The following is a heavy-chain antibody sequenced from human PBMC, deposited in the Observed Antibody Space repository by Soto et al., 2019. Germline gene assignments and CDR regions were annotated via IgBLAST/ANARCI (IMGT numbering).Heavy chain of an antibody. V-gene: IGHV1-18*01. CDR3: AREGQAPYYYYGMDV. Sequence: QVQVVQSGDEVKKPGASVKVSCKASGYTFTNYGFSWVRQALGQGLEWMGWISGYNGNTKYAEKFQGRVTMTTDTSTSTAHMELRSLRSDDTAVYYCAREGQAPYYYYGMDVWGQGTAVTVSS. CDR1: GYTFTNYG. J-gene: IGHJ6*02. CDR2: ISGYNGNT.